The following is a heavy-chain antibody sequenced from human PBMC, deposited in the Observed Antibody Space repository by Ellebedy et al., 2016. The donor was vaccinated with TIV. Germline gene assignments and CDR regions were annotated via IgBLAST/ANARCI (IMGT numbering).Heavy chain of an antibody. V-gene: IGHV1-18*04. CDR1: GYTFTGYY. CDR2: ISSYNGNT. D-gene: IGHD6-6*01. CDR3: ARDYSSSTDFDY. Sequence: ASVKVSCKASGYTFTGYYMHWVRQAPGQGLEWMGWISSYNGNTNYAQKLQGRVTMTTDTSTSTAYMELRSLRSDDTAVYYCARDYSSSTDFDYWGQGTLVTVSS. J-gene: IGHJ4*02.